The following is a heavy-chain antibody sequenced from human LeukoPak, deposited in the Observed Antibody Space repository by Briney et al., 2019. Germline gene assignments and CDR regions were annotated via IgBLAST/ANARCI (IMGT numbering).Heavy chain of an antibody. J-gene: IGHJ4*02. CDR2: ISSSSSTI. CDR1: GFTFSSYS. Sequence: PGGSLRLSCAASGFTFSSYSMNWVRQAPGKGLEWVSYISSSSSTIYYADSVKGRFTISRDNAKNSLYLQMNSLRDDDTAVYYCARAGITMIVGWVDYWGQGTLVTVSS. V-gene: IGHV3-48*02. D-gene: IGHD3-22*01. CDR3: ARAGITMIVGWVDY.